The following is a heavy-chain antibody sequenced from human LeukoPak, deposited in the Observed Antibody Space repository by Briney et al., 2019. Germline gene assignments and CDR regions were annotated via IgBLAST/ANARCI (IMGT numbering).Heavy chain of an antibody. D-gene: IGHD1-1*01. J-gene: IGHJ6*02. CDR3: ARRGTGHGMDV. V-gene: IGHV3-74*01. Sequence: GGSLRLSCAASGFTFSSYWMHWVRQAPGKGLVWVSRINSDGSSTSYADSVKGRFTISRDNAKNTLYLQMNSLRAEDTAVYYCARRGTGHGMDVWGQGTTVIVSS. CDR2: INSDGSST. CDR1: GFTFSSYW.